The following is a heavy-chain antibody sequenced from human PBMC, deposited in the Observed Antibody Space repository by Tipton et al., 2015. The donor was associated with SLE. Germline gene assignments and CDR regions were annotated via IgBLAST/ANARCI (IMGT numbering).Heavy chain of an antibody. CDR1: GFTFSSYA. CDR3: AKGAGATTGYFDY. V-gene: IGHV3-23*03. J-gene: IGHJ4*02. D-gene: IGHD1-26*01. Sequence: SLRLSCAASGFTFSSYAMSWVRQAPGKGLEWVSVIYSGGSTYYAGSVKGRFTISRDNSKNTLYLQMNSLRAEDTAVYYCAKGAGATTGYFDYWGQGTLVTVSS. CDR2: IYSGGST.